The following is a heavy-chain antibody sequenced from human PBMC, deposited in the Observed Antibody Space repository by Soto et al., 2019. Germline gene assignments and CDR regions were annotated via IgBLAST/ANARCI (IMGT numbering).Heavy chain of an antibody. CDR2: IYYSGST. D-gene: IGHD3-3*01. Sequence: PSETLSLTCTVSGGSISSYYWSWIRQPPGKGLEWIGYIYYSGSTNYNPSLKSRVTISVDTSKNQFSLKLSSVTAADTAVYYCARLDGGYDFWADYYYMDVWGKGTTVTVSS. J-gene: IGHJ6*03. CDR3: ARLDGGYDFWADYYYMDV. CDR1: GGSISSYY. V-gene: IGHV4-59*08.